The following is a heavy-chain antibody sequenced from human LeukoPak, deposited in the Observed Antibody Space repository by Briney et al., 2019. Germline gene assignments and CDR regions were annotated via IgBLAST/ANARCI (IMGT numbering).Heavy chain of an antibody. Sequence: ASVKVSCKASGYTFTSYGISWVRQAPGQGLEWMGRSIPIFGTANYAQKFQGRVTITTDEFTSTANMELSSLRSEDTAVYYCALVVAAPAMFDPWGQGTLVTVSS. CDR3: ALVVAAPAMFDP. J-gene: IGHJ5*02. D-gene: IGHD2-15*01. V-gene: IGHV1-69*05. CDR1: GYTFTSYG. CDR2: SIPIFGTA.